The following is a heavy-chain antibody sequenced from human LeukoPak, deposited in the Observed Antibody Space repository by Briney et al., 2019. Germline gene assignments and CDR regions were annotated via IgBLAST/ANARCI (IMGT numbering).Heavy chain of an antibody. D-gene: IGHD3-10*01. CDR2: IYYSGST. J-gene: IGHJ5*02. CDR3: ARDRSREGTYGSESYFPGWFDP. V-gene: IGHV4-30-4*01. CDR1: GGSISSYDSY. Sequence: SETLSLTCTVSGGSISSYDSYWSWVRQTPGRGLEWMGHIYYSGSTYYSPSLRSRITISVDTSKNQFSLQLISVTAADTAVYYCARDRSREGTYGSESYFPGWFDPWGQGTLVTVSS.